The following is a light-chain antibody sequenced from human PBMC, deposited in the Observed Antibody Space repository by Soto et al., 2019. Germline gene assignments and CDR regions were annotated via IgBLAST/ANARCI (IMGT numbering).Light chain of an antibody. Sequence: ETVLTQSPATLSLSPGERATLSCRASQSVSSYLAWYQQKPGQAPRLLIYDASNRATGIPARFSGSGSGTDFTLTISSLEPADFAVHYCQQSSNWPLTFCGGTNVDIK. J-gene: IGKJ4*01. CDR3: QQSSNWPLT. CDR1: QSVSSY. V-gene: IGKV3-11*01. CDR2: DAS.